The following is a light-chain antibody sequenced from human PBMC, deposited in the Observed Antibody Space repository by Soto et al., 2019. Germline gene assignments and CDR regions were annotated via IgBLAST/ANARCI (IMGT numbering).Light chain of an antibody. CDR3: KQYGHXPWT. Sequence: EIVWTQSPGTLSLSPGERATLSCSSSQSVSSSYLVLYQQKPGQAPMPLIYSTSSRATGVPDRFSGSGSGTDLTLTISRLEPEDFAVYYSKQYGHXPWTCGPGTKV. CDR1: QSVSSSY. V-gene: IGKV3-20*01. CDR2: STS. J-gene: IGKJ1*01.